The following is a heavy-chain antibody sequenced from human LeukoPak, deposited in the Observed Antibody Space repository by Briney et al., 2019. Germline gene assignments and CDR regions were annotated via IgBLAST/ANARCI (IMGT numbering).Heavy chain of an antibody. Sequence: GRSLRLSCAASRFTFSSYGMHWVRQAPGKGLEWVAVISYDGSNKYYADSVKGRLTISRDNSKNTLYLQMNSLRAEDTAVYYCANIPYSSGHFDYWGQGTLVTVSS. J-gene: IGHJ4*02. CDR2: ISYDGSNK. D-gene: IGHD6-19*01. CDR1: RFTFSSYG. CDR3: ANIPYSSGHFDY. V-gene: IGHV3-30*18.